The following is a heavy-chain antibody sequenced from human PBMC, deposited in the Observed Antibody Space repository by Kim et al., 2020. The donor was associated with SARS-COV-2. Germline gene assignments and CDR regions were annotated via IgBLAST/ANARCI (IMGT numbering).Heavy chain of an antibody. D-gene: IGHD2-8*02. CDR2: INPSGGST. V-gene: IGHV1-46*01. J-gene: IGHJ6*02. Sequence: ASVKVSCKASGYTFTSYYMHWVRQAPGQGLEWMGIINPSGGSTSYAQKFQGRVTMTRDTSTSTVYMELSSLRSEDTAVYYCARGGLMVYADNYYYYGMDVWGQGTTVTVSS. CDR3: ARGGLMVYADNYYYYGMDV. CDR1: GYTFTSYY.